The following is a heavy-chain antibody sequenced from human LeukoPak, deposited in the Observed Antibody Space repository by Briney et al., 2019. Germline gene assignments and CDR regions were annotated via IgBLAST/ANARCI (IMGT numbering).Heavy chain of an antibody. J-gene: IGHJ6*03. D-gene: IGHD1-1*01. CDR2: ISSSSSLI. CDR3: ARDGNRDEDMDV. Sequence: GGSLRLSCAASGFTFVSYNMNWVRQAPGKGLEWVAYISSSSSLIYYAGSVKGRFTVSRDSVKRSLYLQMNSLRAEDTAVYYCARDGNRDEDMDVWGKGTTVTVSS. CDR1: GFTFVSYN. V-gene: IGHV3-48*01.